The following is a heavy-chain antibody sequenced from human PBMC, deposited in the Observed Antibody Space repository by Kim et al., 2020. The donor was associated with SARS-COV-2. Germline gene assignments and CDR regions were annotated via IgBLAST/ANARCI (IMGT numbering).Heavy chain of an antibody. Sequence: GGSLRLSCAASGFTFSNYRISWVRQTPGKGLECVSHINQSGSEKYYVDSVKGRFNISRDNAKNLLYLQMNSLRVEDTAVYFCARDWYSSGWYHIDYWGQGTLVTVSS. CDR3: ARDWYSSGWYHIDY. V-gene: IGHV3-7*01. CDR1: GFTFSNYR. J-gene: IGHJ4*02. CDR2: INQSGSEK. D-gene: IGHD6-19*01.